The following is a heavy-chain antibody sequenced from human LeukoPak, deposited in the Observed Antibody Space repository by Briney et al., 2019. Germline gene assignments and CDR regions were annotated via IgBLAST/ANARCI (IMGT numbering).Heavy chain of an antibody. D-gene: IGHD1-26*01. CDR1: GFSVSTNF. J-gene: IGHJ4*02. CDR2: IFSGGST. V-gene: IGHV3-53*01. Sequence: PGGSLRLSCAASGFSVSTNFMTWVRQAPGKGLEWVSVIFSGGSTYYADSVKGRFTISRDNSKNTLYLQMNSLSPEDTAIYYCAMVVGASAHWGQGTLVTVSS. CDR3: AMVVGASAH.